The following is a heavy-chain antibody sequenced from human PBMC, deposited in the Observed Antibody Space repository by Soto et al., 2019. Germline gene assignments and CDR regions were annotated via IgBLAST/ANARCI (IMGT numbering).Heavy chain of an antibody. D-gene: IGHD2-15*01. CDR3: ARVGSPGYCSGGFCPPPDY. J-gene: IGHJ4*02. CDR1: GFTFITST. CDR2: ISSTITYT. V-gene: IGHV3-21*01. Sequence: GGSLILACAASGFTFITSTMNWVRQSPGQGLDCLSSISSTITYTYYAASVRCLFTISRDNAKNSLYLQMNSLTAEDTAVYYYARVGSPGYCSGGFCPPPDYWGQGTLVTAPQ.